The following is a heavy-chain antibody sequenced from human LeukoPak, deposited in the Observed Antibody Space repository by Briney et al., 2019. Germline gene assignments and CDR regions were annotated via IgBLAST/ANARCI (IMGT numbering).Heavy chain of an antibody. CDR1: GYSFTSYW. J-gene: IGHJ4*02. CDR3: ARRIAGAGSDY. Sequence: GESLKISCKGSGYSFTSYWIGWVRQMPGKGLEWMGIIYPGDSDTRYSPSFEGQVTISADMSIGTAYLQWSSLKASDTAMYYCARRIAGAGSDYWGQGTLVTVSS. V-gene: IGHV5-51*01. D-gene: IGHD6-13*01. CDR2: IYPGDSDT.